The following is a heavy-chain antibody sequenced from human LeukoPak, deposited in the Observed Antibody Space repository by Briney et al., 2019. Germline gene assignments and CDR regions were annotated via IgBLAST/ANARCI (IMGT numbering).Heavy chain of an antibody. J-gene: IGHJ6*03. Sequence: PGGSLRLSCAASGFTFSNYWMHWVRQAPGKGLVWVSRINIDESGTNYADSVKGRFSISRDNSKNTLYLQMSSLRAEDTAVYYCAKRAWDIVVVPAAIRRYYYYYMDVWGKGTTVTVSS. D-gene: IGHD2-2*02. CDR2: INIDESGT. CDR3: AKRAWDIVVVPAAIRRYYYYYMDV. CDR1: GFTFSNYW. V-gene: IGHV3-74*01.